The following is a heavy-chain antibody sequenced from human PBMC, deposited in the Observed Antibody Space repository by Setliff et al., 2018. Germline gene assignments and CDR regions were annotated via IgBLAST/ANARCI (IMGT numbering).Heavy chain of an antibody. Sequence: SVKVSCKASGGSFRNSGSGWVRQAPGQGLEWMGGIIPIFGTANYAQKFQGRVTITTDESTSTAYMELSSLTSGDTAVYYCAREGVDTRSSTDYRYYMDVWGKGTTVTVSS. V-gene: IGHV1-69*05. CDR3: AREGVDTRSSTDYRYYMDV. D-gene: IGHD5-18*01. CDR1: GGSFRNSG. J-gene: IGHJ6*03. CDR2: IIPIFGTA.